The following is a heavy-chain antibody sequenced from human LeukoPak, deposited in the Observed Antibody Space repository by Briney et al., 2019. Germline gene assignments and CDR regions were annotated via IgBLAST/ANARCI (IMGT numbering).Heavy chain of an antibody. CDR2: IKQDGSEK. Sequence: GGSLRLSCAASRFTFSSYWMSWVRQAPGKGLEWVANIKQDGSEKYYVDSVKGRFTISRDNAKNSLYVQMNSLRAEDTAVYYCARAGNYYGSGSYYYFDYWGQGTLVTVSS. CDR1: RFTFSSYW. V-gene: IGHV3-7*01. CDR3: ARAGNYYGSGSYYYFDY. J-gene: IGHJ4*02. D-gene: IGHD3-10*01.